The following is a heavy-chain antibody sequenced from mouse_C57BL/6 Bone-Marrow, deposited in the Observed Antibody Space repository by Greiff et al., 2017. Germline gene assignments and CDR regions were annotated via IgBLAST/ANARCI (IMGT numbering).Heavy chain of an antibody. Sequence: VQLQQPGPGLVQPSQSLSITCTVSGFSLTSYGVHWVRQSPGKGLEWLGVIWSGGSTDYNAAFISRLSISKDNSKSQVFFKMNSLQADDTAIYYCARIYYDYEGYFDVWGTGTTVTVSS. CDR1: GFSLTSYG. J-gene: IGHJ1*03. D-gene: IGHD2-4*01. CDR3: ARIYYDYEGYFDV. CDR2: IWSGGST. V-gene: IGHV2-2*01.